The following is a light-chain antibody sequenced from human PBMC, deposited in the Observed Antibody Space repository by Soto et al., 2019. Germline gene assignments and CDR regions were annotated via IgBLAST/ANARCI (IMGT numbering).Light chain of an antibody. CDR1: SSDIGGYKY. J-gene: IGLJ1*01. V-gene: IGLV2-14*01. CDR3: SSYTGGSTYV. CDR2: DVS. Sequence: QSVLTQPASVSGSPGQSNTISCTGTSSDIGGYKYVSWYQQHPGKAPKLMIYDVSNRPSGVSNRFSGSKSGNTATLTISGLHGEDEAEYYCSSYTGGSTYVFGTGTKLTVL.